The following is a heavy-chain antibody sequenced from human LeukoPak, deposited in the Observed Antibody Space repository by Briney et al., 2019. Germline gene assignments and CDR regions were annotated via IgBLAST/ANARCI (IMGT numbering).Heavy chain of an antibody. V-gene: IGHV3-23*01. J-gene: IGHJ4*02. CDR2: LIVIGDST. D-gene: IGHD3-9*01. CDR3: AKVLSLRHFDWVLYIDH. CDR1: GFTFSIYA. Sequence: PGGSLRLSCAASGFTFSIYAMSWVRQAPGKGLEWVSTLIVIGDSTYYADYVKGRFNISGDNSKNTLYLQMNSLRAEDTAVYYCAKVLSLRHFDWVLYIDHWGQGTLVTVSS.